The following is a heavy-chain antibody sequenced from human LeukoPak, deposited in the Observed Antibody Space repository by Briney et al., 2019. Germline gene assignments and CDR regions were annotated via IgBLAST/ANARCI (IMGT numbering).Heavy chain of an antibody. D-gene: IGHD3/OR15-3a*01. V-gene: IGHV3-53*01. CDR1: GFTVSRNY. CDR3: AKDGIRFGFVVPYRTGAFDI. Sequence: PGGSLRLSCAASGFTVSRNYMSWVRQAPGKGLEWVSVIYSGGSTYYADSVKGRFTISRDNSKNTLYLQMNSLRAEDTAVYYCAKDGIRFGFVVPYRTGAFDIWGQGTMVTVSS. CDR2: IYSGGST. J-gene: IGHJ3*02.